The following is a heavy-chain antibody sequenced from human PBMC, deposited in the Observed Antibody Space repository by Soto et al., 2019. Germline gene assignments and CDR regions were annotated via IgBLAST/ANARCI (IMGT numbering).Heavy chain of an antibody. CDR3: ARDTSGCSDIDCYLSGWFDP. D-gene: IGHD2-15*01. CDR2: IYQSGST. CDR1: GGSISRGAYS. V-gene: IGHV4-30-2*06. Sequence: QLQLRESGAGLVKPSETLSLTCTVSGGSISRGAYSWSWIRQSSGKGLEWLGFIYQSGSTYYSPSVKSRVTTSIDKYKNQLSLQMRSVTAADTAVYYCARDTSGCSDIDCYLSGWFDPWGQGTLVTVSS. J-gene: IGHJ5*02.